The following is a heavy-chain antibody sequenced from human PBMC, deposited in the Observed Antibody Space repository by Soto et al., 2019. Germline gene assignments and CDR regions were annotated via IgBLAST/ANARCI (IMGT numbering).Heavy chain of an antibody. CDR2: IYYSGSI. CDR1: GGSVSSGKYY. D-gene: IGHD1-26*01. Sequence: SSETLSLTCTVSGGSVSSGKYYWSWIRQPPGKGLEWLGYIYYSGSINYNPTLKSRVTISVDTSKNQFSLKLSSVTAADTAVYYCARDRGYSVSYSYYFDYWGQGALVTVSS. J-gene: IGHJ4*02. V-gene: IGHV4-61*01. CDR3: ARDRGYSVSYSYYFDY.